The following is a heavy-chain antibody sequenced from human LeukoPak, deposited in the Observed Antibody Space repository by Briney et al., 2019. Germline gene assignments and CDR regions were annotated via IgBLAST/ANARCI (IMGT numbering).Heavy chain of an antibody. D-gene: IGHD3-10*01. CDR2: IYTSGST. CDR1: GGSISSYY. CDR3: ARVSMVRGVSDWFDP. Sequence: KTSETLSLTCTVSGGSISSYYWSWIRQPAGEGLEWIGRIYTSGSTNYNPSLKSRVTMSVDTSKNQFPLKLSSVTAADTAVYYCARVSMVRGVSDWFDPWGQGTLVTVSS. J-gene: IGHJ5*02. V-gene: IGHV4-4*07.